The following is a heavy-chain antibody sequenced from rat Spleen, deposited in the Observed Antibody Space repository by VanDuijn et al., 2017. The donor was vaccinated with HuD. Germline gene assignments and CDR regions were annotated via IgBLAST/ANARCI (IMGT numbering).Heavy chain of an antibody. D-gene: IGHD1-1*01. V-gene: IGHV5-29*01. CDR2: TSYDDSST. CDR3: ARRRRDWFYFDY. CDR1: GFTFSDFF. Sequence: EVQLVESDGGLVQPGRSLKLSCAASGFTFSDFFLAWVRQAPTKGLEWVATTSYDDSSTYYRDSVKGRFTISRDNAKSTLYLQMDSLRSEDTATYYCARRRRDWFYFDYWGQGVMVTVSS. J-gene: IGHJ2*01.